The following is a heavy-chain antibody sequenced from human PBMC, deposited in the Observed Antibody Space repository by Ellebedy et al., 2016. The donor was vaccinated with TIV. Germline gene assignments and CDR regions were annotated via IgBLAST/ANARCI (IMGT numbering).Heavy chain of an antibody. V-gene: IGHV4-4*07. CDR1: GGSLSADY. J-gene: IGHJ5*02. Sequence: MPSESLSLTCTASGGSLSADYWPWTPQPAGKRLERTGRIYATGSTNYNPSLKRRVTMSVDRSKNQLSLRLISVTAADTAVYYCARVVPFGEFKSWFDPWGQGTLVTVSS. CDR2: IYATGST. D-gene: IGHD3-10*01. CDR3: ARVVPFGEFKSWFDP.